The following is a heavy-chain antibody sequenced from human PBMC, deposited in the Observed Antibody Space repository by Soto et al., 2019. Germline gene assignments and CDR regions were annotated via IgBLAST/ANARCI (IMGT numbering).Heavy chain of an antibody. J-gene: IGHJ4*02. Sequence: LRLSCAASGFTFSSYAMHWVRQAPGKGLEWVAVISYDGSNKYYADSVKGRFTISRDNSKNTLYLQMNSLRGDDTAVYYCARETGIAAAGIWPDYWGQGTLVTVSS. CDR3: ARETGIAAAGIWPDY. D-gene: IGHD6-13*01. CDR1: GFTFSSYA. V-gene: IGHV3-30*04. CDR2: ISYDGSNK.